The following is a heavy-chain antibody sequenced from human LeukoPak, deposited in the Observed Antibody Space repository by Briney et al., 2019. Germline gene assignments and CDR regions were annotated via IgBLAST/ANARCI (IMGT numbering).Heavy chain of an antibody. CDR2: IDSHNGDR. D-gene: IGHD1-26*01. CDR1: GYSFVFFG. Sequence: VASVKVSCKASGYSFVFFGVSWVRQAPGQGLEWMGWIDSHNGDRNCADKFQDRVTMTTDTSTTTSYMELRSLRSDDTAVYYCARAVSGSLYGDFDFWGQGTLVTVSA. CDR3: ARAVSGSLYGDFDF. V-gene: IGHV1-18*01. J-gene: IGHJ4*02.